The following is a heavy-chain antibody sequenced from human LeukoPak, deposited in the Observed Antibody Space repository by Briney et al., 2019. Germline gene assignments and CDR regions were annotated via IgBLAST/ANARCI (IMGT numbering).Heavy chain of an antibody. Sequence: SETLSLTCTVSGGSISNYYWSWIRQPPGKGLEWIGYIYYSGSTNYNPSLKSRVTTSVDTSKDQFPLKLSSVTAADTAVYYCARDRGVAGGNAFDIWGQGTMVTVSS. J-gene: IGHJ3*02. CDR3: ARDRGVAGGNAFDI. CDR2: IYYSGST. D-gene: IGHD6-19*01. V-gene: IGHV4-59*01. CDR1: GGSISNYY.